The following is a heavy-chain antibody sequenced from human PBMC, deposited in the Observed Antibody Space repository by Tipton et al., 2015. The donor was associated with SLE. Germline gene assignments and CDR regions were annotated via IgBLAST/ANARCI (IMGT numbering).Heavy chain of an antibody. CDR1: GGSISSGGYY. V-gene: IGHV4-31*03. CDR3: ARDGVRKGWWFFDL. J-gene: IGHJ2*01. CDR2: IYYSGNT. Sequence: TLSLTCTVSGGSISSGGYYWSWIRQHPGKGLEWIGYIYYSGNTYYNPSLKSRVTISVDTSKNQFSLNLTSVTAADTALYYCARDGVRKGWWFFDLWGRGTLVTVPS. D-gene: IGHD3-16*01.